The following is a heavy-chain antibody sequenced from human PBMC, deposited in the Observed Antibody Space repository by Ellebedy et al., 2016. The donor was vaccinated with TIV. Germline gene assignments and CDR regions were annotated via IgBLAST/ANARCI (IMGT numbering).Heavy chain of an antibody. V-gene: IGHV4-39*07. D-gene: IGHD3-22*01. CDR2: IHYSGRT. Sequence: MPGGSLRLSCTVSGASISSSGYYWGWIRQPPGKGLEWIGSIHYSGRTYYNPSLKSRVTISVDMSKNQFSLKLSSVTAADTAVYYCARDVSYDTSGYYYEAIYWGQGTLVTVSS. CDR3: ARDVSYDTSGYYYEAIY. J-gene: IGHJ4*02. CDR1: GASISSSGYY.